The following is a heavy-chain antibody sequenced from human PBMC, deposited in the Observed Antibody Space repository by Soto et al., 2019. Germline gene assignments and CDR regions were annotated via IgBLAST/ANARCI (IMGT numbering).Heavy chain of an antibody. Sequence: PGGSLRLSCAASGFTFSSYGMHWVRQAPGKGLEWVAVILYDGSKKYYADSVKRRFTIVRDNSKHTMYLQMSSLRGEETAQYYCVKDGSSGWPYFGDMDVWGGGTTVTVSS. CDR1: GFTFSSYG. J-gene: IGHJ6*01. D-gene: IGHD6-19*01. V-gene: IGHV3-30*18. CDR2: ILYDGSKK. CDR3: VKDGSSGWPYFGDMDV.